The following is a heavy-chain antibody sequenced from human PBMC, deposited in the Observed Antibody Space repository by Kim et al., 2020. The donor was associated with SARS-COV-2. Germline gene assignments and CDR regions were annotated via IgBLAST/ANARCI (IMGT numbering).Heavy chain of an antibody. CDR1: GGSISSYY. D-gene: IGHD3-10*01. Sequence: SETLSLTCTVSGGSISSYYWSWIRQPPGKGLEWIGYIYYSGSTNYNPSLKSRVTISVDTSKNQFSLKLSSVTAADTAVYYCASQKYYYGSGSVGWFDPWGQGTLVTVSS. CDR3: ASQKYYYGSGSVGWFDP. V-gene: IGHV4-59*08. J-gene: IGHJ5*02. CDR2: IYYSGST.